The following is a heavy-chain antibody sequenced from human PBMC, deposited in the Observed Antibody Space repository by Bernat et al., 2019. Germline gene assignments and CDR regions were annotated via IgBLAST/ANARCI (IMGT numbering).Heavy chain of an antibody. CDR1: GFTFSSYG. CDR3: ARDTSPLPPSSSWYGPYYYGMDV. Sequence: VQLVESGGGVVQPGRSLRLSCAASGFTFSSYGMHWVRQAPGKGLEWVSSISSSSSYIYYADSVKGRFTISRDNAKNSLYLQMNSLRAEDTAVYYCARDTSPLPPSSSWYGPYYYGMDVWGQGTTVTVSS. V-gene: IGHV3-21*01. J-gene: IGHJ6*02. CDR2: ISSSSSYI. D-gene: IGHD6-13*01.